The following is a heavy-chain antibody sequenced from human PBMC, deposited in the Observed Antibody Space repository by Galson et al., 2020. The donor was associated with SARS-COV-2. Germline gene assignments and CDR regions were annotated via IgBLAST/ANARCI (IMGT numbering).Heavy chain of an antibody. CDR1: GFTLSSYS. CDR2: ISRSTSNI. CDR3: ARDHHDSSGYYYYGMDV. V-gene: IGHV3-48*02. J-gene: IGHJ6*02. D-gene: IGHD3-22*01. Sequence: GESLKISCAASGFTLSSYSMNWVRQAQGKGLEWVAYISRSTSNIYYADSVKGRFTISRDNGKNSLYLQMNSLRDEDTAVYYCARDHHDSSGYYYYGMDVWGQGTTVTVSS.